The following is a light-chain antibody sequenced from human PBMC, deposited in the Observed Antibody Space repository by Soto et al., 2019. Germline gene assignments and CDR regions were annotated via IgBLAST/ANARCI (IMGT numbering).Light chain of an antibody. CDR1: QYINTR. CDR3: QQYGSSPVA. Sequence: EIVLTQSPATLSSFPGDRVTLSCRASQYINTRLAWYQHRPGQAPRLLIYQTSLRAAGIPDRFSGSGSGTDFTLTISRLEPEDFAVYYCQQYGSSPVAFGQGTKVEVK. J-gene: IGKJ1*01. CDR2: QTS. V-gene: IGKV3-20*01.